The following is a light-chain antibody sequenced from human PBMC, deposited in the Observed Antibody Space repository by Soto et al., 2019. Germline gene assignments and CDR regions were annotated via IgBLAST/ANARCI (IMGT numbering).Light chain of an antibody. V-gene: IGKV3-11*01. J-gene: IGKJ5*01. CDR2: DAS. Sequence: EIVLTQSPGTLSLSPVESATLSCRASQGVSSYLAWYQQKPGQAPRLLIYDASNRATGIPARFSGSGSGTDFTLTISSLEPEDFAVYYCQQRSNWPFTFGQGTRLEIK. CDR1: QGVSSY. CDR3: QQRSNWPFT.